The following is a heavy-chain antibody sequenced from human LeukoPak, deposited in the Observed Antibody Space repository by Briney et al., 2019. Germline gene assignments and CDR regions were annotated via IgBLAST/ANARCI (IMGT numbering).Heavy chain of an antibody. D-gene: IGHD1-26*01. CDR1: GGSISSSSYY. Sequence: SETLFLTCTVSGGSISSSSYYWGWIRQPPGKGLEWIGSIYYSGSTYYNPSLKSRVTISVDTSKNQFSLKLSSVTAADTAVYSCARTISGSYSDGAFDIWGQGTMVTVSS. CDR2: IYYSGST. V-gene: IGHV4-39*01. J-gene: IGHJ3*02. CDR3: ARTISGSYSDGAFDI.